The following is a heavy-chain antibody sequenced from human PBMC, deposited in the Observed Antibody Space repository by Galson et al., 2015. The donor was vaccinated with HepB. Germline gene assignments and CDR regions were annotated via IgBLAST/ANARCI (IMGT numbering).Heavy chain of an antibody. CDR1: GFSLRSTGVG. Sequence: PALVKPTQTLTLTCTFSGFSLRSTGVGVGWIRQPPGRALEWLALVYWDDDKWYSPSLKSRLTITKDTSINQVVLTMINMDPVDTATYFCAHIGPNWVTSGWYFFDSWGQGTLVTVSS. CDR2: VYWDDDK. CDR3: AHIGPNWVTSGWYFFDS. V-gene: IGHV2-5*02. D-gene: IGHD6-19*01. J-gene: IGHJ4*02.